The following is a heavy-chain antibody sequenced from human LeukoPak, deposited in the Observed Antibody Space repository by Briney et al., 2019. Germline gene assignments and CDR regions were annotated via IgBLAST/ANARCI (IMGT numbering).Heavy chain of an antibody. CDR1: GGSFSGYY. CDR2: IYYSGST. D-gene: IGHD6-19*01. CDR3: AAAVAADNWFDP. V-gene: IGHV4-34*01. Sequence: SETLSLTCAVYGGSFSGYYWGWIRQPPGKGLEWIGSIYYSGSTYYNPSLKSRVTISVDTSKNQFSLKLSSVTAADTAVYYCAAAVAADNWFDPWGQGTLVTVSS. J-gene: IGHJ5*02.